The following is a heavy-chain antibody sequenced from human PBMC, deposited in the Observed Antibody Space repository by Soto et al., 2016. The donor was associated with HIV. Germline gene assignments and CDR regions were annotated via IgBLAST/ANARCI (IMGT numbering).Heavy chain of an antibody. D-gene: IGHD3-10*01. CDR2: IKSKTDGGTT. J-gene: IGHJ6*02. CDR3: TTVGPIYGSGSYYWDEEGYYYGMDV. Sequence: EVQLVESGGGLVKPGGSLRLSCAASGFTFSNAWMSWVRQAPGKGLEWVGRIKSKTDGGTTDYAAPVKGRFTISRDDSKNTLYLQMNSLKTEDTAVYYCTTVGPIYGSGSYYWDEEGYYYGMDVWGQGTTVTVSS. CDR1: GFTFSNAW. V-gene: IGHV3-15*01.